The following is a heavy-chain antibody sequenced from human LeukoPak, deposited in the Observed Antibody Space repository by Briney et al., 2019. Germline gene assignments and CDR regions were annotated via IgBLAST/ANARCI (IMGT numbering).Heavy chain of an antibody. D-gene: IGHD5-12*01. CDR1: GDSISSSSYY. CDR2: VYYTGST. CDR3: ARLDIVATTNFDY. Sequence: PSETLFLTCTVSGDSISSSSYYWGWIRQPPGKGLGWIGSVYYTGSTCYNPSLKSRVTIYIYTSNTQFSLKLSSVTAADTAVYYCARLDIVATTNFDYWGQGTLVTVSS. V-gene: IGHV4-39*07. J-gene: IGHJ4*02.